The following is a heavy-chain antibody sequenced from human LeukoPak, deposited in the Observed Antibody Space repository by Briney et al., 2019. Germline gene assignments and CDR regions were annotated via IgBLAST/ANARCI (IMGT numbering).Heavy chain of an antibody. D-gene: IGHD3-22*01. CDR2: ISYDGSNT. CDR3: AREGSGYYDSSGYYVGPFDY. CDR1: GFTFSSYA. V-gene: IGHV3-30-3*01. Sequence: GGSLRLSCAASGFTFSSYAMHWVRQAPGKGLEWVAVISYDGSNTYYADSVKGRFTISRDNSKNTLYLQMNSLRAEDTAVYYCAREGSGYYDSSGYYVGPFDYWGQGTLVTVSS. J-gene: IGHJ4*02.